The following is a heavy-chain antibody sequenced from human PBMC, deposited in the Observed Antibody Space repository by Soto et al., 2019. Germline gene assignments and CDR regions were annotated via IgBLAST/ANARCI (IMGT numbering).Heavy chain of an antibody. D-gene: IGHD2-2*01. CDR1: GGSISSGGYY. CDR2: IYYSGST. V-gene: IGHV4-31*03. Sequence: SETLSLTCTVSGGSISSGGYYWSWIRQHPGKGLEWIGYIYYSGSTYYNPSLKSRVTISVDTSKNQFSLKLSSVTAADTAVYYCARDCSSTSCPDYWGQGTLVTVSS. CDR3: ARDCSSTSCPDY. J-gene: IGHJ4*02.